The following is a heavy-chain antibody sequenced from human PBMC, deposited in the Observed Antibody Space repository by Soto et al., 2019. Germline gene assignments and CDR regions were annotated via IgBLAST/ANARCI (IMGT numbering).Heavy chain of an antibody. D-gene: IGHD3-3*01. CDR2: MHNSGST. J-gene: IGHJ4*02. Sequence: QVQLQESGPGLVKPSETLSLTCTVSGGSISSYYWSWIRQPPGKGLEWIGYMHNSGSTKYNPSLKSRVPISGDTAKNQFSLKLSSVTAADSAVYYCARGHYDFWSGYFATIDYWGQGTLVTVSS. CDR1: GGSISSYY. CDR3: ARGHYDFWSGYFATIDY. V-gene: IGHV4-59*08.